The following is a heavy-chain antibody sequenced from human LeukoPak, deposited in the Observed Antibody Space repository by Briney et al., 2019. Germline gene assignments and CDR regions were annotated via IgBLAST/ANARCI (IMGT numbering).Heavy chain of an antibody. Sequence: GGSLRLSCAASGFSFDDYGMSWVRQAPGKGLEWVSGMNWNGVSTGYADSVKGRFTISRDNAKNSLYLQMNSLRAEDTALYYCARDSGGYSYGYFDHWGQGTLVTVSS. J-gene: IGHJ4*02. CDR1: GFSFDDYG. V-gene: IGHV3-20*04. D-gene: IGHD5-18*01. CDR3: ARDSGGYSYGYFDH. CDR2: MNWNGVST.